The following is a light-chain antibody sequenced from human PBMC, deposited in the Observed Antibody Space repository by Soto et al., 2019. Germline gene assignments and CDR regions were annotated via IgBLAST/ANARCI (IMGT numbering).Light chain of an antibody. CDR3: VAWDDSLNGYV. Sequence: QSVLTQPPSASGTPGQRVTISCSGGSSNIGVNTVTWYQQLPRAAPKLLIYTNDQRPSGVPDRFSASKSGTAASLAISGLQSEDEADYYCVAWDDSLNGYVFGPGTKVNVL. CDR2: TND. CDR1: SSNIGVNT. J-gene: IGLJ1*01. V-gene: IGLV1-44*01.